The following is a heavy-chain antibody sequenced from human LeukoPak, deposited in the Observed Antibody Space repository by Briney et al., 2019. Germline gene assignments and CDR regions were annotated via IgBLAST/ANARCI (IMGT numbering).Heavy chain of an antibody. D-gene: IGHD6-13*01. CDR1: GFTVSSNY. J-gene: IGHJ6*02. Sequence: GGSLRLSCAASGFTVSSNYMSWVRQAPGKGLEWVSIIYSGGSTYYADSVKGRFTISRDNSKNTLYLQMNSLRAEDTAVYYCAKDRWGSIVAAGTPDYYYYYGMDVWGQGTTVTVSS. V-gene: IGHV3-53*05. CDR3: AKDRWGSIVAAGTPDYYYYYGMDV. CDR2: IYSGGST.